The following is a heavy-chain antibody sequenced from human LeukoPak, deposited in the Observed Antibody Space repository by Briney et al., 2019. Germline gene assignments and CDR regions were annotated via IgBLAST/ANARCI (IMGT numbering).Heavy chain of an antibody. CDR2: ISGSSGST. V-gene: IGHV3-23*01. Sequence: GGSLRLSCAASGFTFSSSAMSWVRQAPGKGLEWVSAISGSSGSTCYADSVKGRFTISRDNSKNTLYLQMNSLRAEDTAVYYCASRPSSGWYNYWGQGTLVTVSS. CDR3: ASRPSSGWYNY. D-gene: IGHD6-19*01. CDR1: GFTFSSSA. J-gene: IGHJ4*02.